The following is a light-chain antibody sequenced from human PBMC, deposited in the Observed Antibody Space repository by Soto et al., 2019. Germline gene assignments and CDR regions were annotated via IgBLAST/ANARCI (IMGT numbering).Light chain of an antibody. CDR1: QSINDW. Sequence: DIQMTQSPSTLSASVGDRVTITCRASQSINDWLAWYQQKPGKAPKLLIYKASSLESGVPSRFRGSGSGTEFTLTISSLQPDDFATYYCQQYNNFSPRTFGQGTKVDIX. CDR3: QQYNNFSPRT. J-gene: IGKJ1*01. V-gene: IGKV1-5*03. CDR2: KAS.